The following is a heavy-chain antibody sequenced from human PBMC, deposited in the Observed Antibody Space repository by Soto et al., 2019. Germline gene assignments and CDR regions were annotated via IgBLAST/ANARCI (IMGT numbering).Heavy chain of an antibody. CDR2: VIPTSGTA. CDR3: TRDSSLGYLF. V-gene: IGHV1-69*06. Sequence: QVQLVQSGAEVKKPGSSVKVSCKTSRGTFTTSPITWIRQAPGQGLVWMGEVIPTSGTATYAQTFQGRGAFTADKSTNTAYMELSSLRSEDTAIYFCTRDSSLGYLFWGQGSLVTVSS. D-gene: IGHD5-18*01. CDR1: RGTFTTSP. J-gene: IGHJ4*02.